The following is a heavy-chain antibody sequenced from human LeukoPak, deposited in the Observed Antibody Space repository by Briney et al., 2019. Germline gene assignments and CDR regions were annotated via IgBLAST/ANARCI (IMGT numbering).Heavy chain of an antibody. V-gene: IGHV7-4-1*02. CDR1: GYTFTSYA. CDR2: INTNTGNP. Sequence: ASVKVSCKASGYTFTSYAMNWVRQAPGQGLEWMGWINTNTGNPTYAQGFTGRFVFSLDTSVSTAYLQISSLKAEDTAVYYCARVRYSYGYRLDAFDIWGQGRMVTVSS. J-gene: IGHJ3*02. D-gene: IGHD5-18*01. CDR3: ARVRYSYGYRLDAFDI.